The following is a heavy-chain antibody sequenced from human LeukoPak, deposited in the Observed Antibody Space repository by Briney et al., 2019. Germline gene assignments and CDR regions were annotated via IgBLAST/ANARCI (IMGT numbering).Heavy chain of an antibody. V-gene: IGHV4-39*07. D-gene: IGHD4-23*01. CDR3: ARERSSSGGHNWFDP. CDR2: VYYTGVT. CDR1: GGYIITSGHY. Sequence: PSETLSLTCTVSGGYIITSGHYWGWLRQPPGKGLEWIGSVYYTGVTSTKRFFRRRMSISVERAKNPFSLNLTSVTAADAAVYYCARERSSSGGHNWFDPWGQGTLVTVSS. J-gene: IGHJ5*02.